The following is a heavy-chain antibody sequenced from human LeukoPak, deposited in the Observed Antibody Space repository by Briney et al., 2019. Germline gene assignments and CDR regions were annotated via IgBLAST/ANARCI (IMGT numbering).Heavy chain of an antibody. Sequence: PSETLSLTCSVSGDSVSRSDSYWDWIRQPPGKGLEWIGTIYHSGRTYYSPSPKSRVTMSVDPSNNQFSLNLRSVTAADTAVYYCAGEGHYYDSSGYYYGGEDYWGQGTLVTVSS. CDR2: IYHSGRT. D-gene: IGHD3-22*01. J-gene: IGHJ4*02. V-gene: IGHV4-39*07. CDR3: AGEGHYYDSSGYYYGGEDY. CDR1: GDSVSRSDSY.